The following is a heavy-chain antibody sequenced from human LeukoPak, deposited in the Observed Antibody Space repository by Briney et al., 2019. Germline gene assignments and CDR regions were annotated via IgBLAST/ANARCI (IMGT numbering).Heavy chain of an antibody. CDR1: GLSLKCTSFS. CDR2: VYYSGRT. CDR3: ARHVSTWFHTTNYYSYYLDV. D-gene: IGHD2-2*01. Sequence: SETLSLTCTISGLSLKCTSFSWNWIRQPPGKGLEWIGTVYYSGRTTYSPSLNSRVTISVATSKTHISLTLTSVSVAETELCDRARHVSTWFHTTNYYSYYLDVWGKGTTVTVSS. J-gene: IGHJ6*03. V-gene: IGHV4-39*01.